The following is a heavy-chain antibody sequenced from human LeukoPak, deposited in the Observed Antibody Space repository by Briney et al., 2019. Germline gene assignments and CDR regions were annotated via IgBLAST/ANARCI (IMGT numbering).Heavy chain of an antibody. CDR2: IKQDGSEK. V-gene: IGHV3-7*01. Sequence: GGSLRLSCAASGFTFSSYWMSWVRQAPGKGLEWVANIKQDGSEKYYVDSVKGRFTISRDNAKNSLYLQMNSLRAEDTAVYYCARDKGVAAAGNDYWGQGTLDTVSS. D-gene: IGHD6-13*01. CDR3: ARDKGVAAAGNDY. J-gene: IGHJ4*02. CDR1: GFTFSSYW.